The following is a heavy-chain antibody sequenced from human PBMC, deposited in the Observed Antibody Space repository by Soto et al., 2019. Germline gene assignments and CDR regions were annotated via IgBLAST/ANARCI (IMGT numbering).Heavy chain of an antibody. V-gene: IGHV3-53*01. CDR2: IYTDGTT. CDR1: GFAVSANY. D-gene: IGHD3-22*01. Sequence: LRPSSASPGFAVSANYVSWVRQAPGKGLEWVSLIYTDGTTYYADSVKGRFTFSRDNSKNSLYLQMISLRPEDTAAYYCTRVSSPFSYYFFDPWGPGTMVTVYS. J-gene: IGHJ5*02. CDR3: TRVSSPFSYYFFDP.